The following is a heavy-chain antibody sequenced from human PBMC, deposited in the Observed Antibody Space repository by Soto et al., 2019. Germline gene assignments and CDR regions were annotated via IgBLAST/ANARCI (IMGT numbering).Heavy chain of an antibody. CDR1: CGSFRGFY. CDR3: ARTPRRGLTMLRPWFDP. Sequence: LGTLSLTCAVYCGSFRGFYWGWVRQPPGKGLEWIGEINHSGSTNYNPSLKSRVTISVDTSKNQFSLKLSSVTAADTAVYYCARTPRRGLTMLRPWFDPWGQGTLVTVSS. J-gene: IGHJ5*02. CDR2: INHSGST. D-gene: IGHD3-10*01. V-gene: IGHV4-34*01.